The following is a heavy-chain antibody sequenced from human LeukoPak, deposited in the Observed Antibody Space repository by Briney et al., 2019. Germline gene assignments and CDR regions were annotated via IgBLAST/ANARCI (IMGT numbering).Heavy chain of an antibody. Sequence: SVKVSCKASGGTFSSYAISWVRQAPGQGLEWMGRIIPILGIANYAQKFQGRVTITADKSTSTAYMELSSLRSEDTAVYYCAREPILDTIFGVVITDYYYYYGMDVWGQGTTVTVSS. D-gene: IGHD3-3*01. CDR3: AREPILDTIFGVVITDYYYYYGMDV. CDR1: GGTFSSYA. V-gene: IGHV1-69*04. CDR2: IIPILGIA. J-gene: IGHJ6*02.